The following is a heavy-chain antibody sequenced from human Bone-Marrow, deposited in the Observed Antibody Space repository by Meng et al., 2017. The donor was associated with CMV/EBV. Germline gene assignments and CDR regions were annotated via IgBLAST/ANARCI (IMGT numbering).Heavy chain of an antibody. CDR2: IESDGRIT. V-gene: IGHV3-74*03. D-gene: IGHD2-2*01. CDR1: GFTFRSYW. Sequence: GESLKISCAVSGFTFRSYWMHWVRQAPGKGLVWVSRIESDGRITTYADSVKGRFIISRDNAKNTLYLQMNSLRAEDTAVYYCARERVRNFVVAPGASRTAAPAGMDVWGQGTAVTFSS. CDR3: ARERVRNFVVAPGASRTAAPAGMDV. J-gene: IGHJ6*02.